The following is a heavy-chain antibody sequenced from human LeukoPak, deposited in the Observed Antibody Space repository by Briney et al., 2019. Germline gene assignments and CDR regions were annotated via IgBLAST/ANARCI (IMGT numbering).Heavy chain of an antibody. CDR2: IIPIFGTA. D-gene: IGHD3-10*01. CDR1: GGTFSSYA. V-gene: IGHV1-69*05. Sequence: ASVKVSCKASGGTFSSYAISWVRQAPGQGLEWMGRIIPIFGTANYAQKFQGRVTITTDESTSTAYMELSSLRSEDTAVYYCAREHYYGPWLDYWGQGTLVTVSS. J-gene: IGHJ4*02. CDR3: AREHYYGPWLDY.